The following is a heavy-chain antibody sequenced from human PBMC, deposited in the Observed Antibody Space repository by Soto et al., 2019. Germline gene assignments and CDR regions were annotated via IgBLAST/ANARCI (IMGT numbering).Heavy chain of an antibody. D-gene: IGHD3-3*01. CDR3: ARALDYDFWGGRNWFDP. CDR1: GGSITDNY. CDR2: IYYTGIT. V-gene: IGHV4-59*01. J-gene: IGHJ5*02. Sequence: SETLSLTCSVSGGSITDNYWTCIRQSPGKGLEWVGYIYYTGITNYNPSLKRRVAISLDRSKNQFSLKLDSVTAADTAVYYCARALDYDFWGGRNWFDPWGQGTLVTVS.